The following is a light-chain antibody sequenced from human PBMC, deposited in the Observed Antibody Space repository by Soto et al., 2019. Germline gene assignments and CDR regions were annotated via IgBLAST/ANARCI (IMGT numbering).Light chain of an antibody. CDR2: LEGSGNY. CDR3: ETWDSNTRV. V-gene: IGLV4-60*03. CDR1: SGHSSYI. J-gene: IGLJ3*02. Sequence: QPVLTQSSSASASLGSSVKLTCTLSSGHSSYIIAWHQQQPGKAPRYLIKLEGSGNYNKGSGVPDRFSGSSSGADRYLTISNLQSEDEADYYCETWDSNTRVFGGGTKLTVL.